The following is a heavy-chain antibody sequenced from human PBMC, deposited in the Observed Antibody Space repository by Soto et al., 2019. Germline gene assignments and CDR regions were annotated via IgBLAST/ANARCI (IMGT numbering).Heavy chain of an antibody. J-gene: IGHJ6*02. CDR3: ARDVVGEQQLVIYYYYYGMDV. D-gene: IGHD6-13*01. Sequence: ASVKVSCKASGYTFTSYYMHWVRQAPGQGLEWMGIINPSGGSTSYAQKFQGRVTMTRDTSTSTVYMELSSLRSEDTAVYYCARDVVGEQQLVIYYYYYGMDVWGQGTTVTVSS. CDR1: GYTFTSYY. CDR2: INPSGGST. V-gene: IGHV1-46*01.